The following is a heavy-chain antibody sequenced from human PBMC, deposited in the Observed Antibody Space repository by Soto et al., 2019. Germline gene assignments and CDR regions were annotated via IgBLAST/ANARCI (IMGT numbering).Heavy chain of an antibody. V-gene: IGHV3-30*03. CDR3: SRGTYYPQSSGLHADY. Sequence: QVQLVESGGGEVQPGGSLRVSCATSGFSFNDYAMYWVRQAPGQGLEWVAIISSDGHHQFYMDNLRGRFTVSRDTSKKTMYLPMTRLRTEDTAVYYFSRGTYYPQSSGLHADYWGPGTVVTVSS. J-gene: IGHJ4*02. CDR1: GFSFNDYA. CDR2: ISSDGHHQ. D-gene: IGHD3-22*01.